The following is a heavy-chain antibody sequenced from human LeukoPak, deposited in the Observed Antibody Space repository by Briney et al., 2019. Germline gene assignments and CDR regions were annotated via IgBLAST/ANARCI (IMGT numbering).Heavy chain of an antibody. CDR1: GFTFIRHG. J-gene: IGHJ3*02. CDR3: AKEGTVGATSLFGFDI. CDR2: ISDDGSTE. D-gene: IGHD1-26*01. V-gene: IGHV3-30*18. Sequence: SGGSLRLSCAASGFTFIRHGMHWVRQAPGKGLEWVAVISDDGSTEYHADSVKGRFSISRDNSKNTLYLQMNSLRAEDTAVYYCAKEGTVGATSLFGFDIWGQGTKVTVSS.